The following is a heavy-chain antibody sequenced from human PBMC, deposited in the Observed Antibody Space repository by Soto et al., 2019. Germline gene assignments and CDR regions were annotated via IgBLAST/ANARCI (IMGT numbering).Heavy chain of an antibody. Sequence: QVQLVESGGGLVKPGGSLSLSCEASGFTFSTYYMSWIRQAPGKGLEWVSTITSGSTSAAYADSVKGRFTISRDDAKNSLYLQMNSRRAEDTALYYCAREYYYTMDVWGRGTTVTVSS. J-gene: IGHJ6*02. CDR3: AREYYYTMDV. CDR1: GFTFSTYY. V-gene: IGHV3-11*05. CDR2: ITSGSTSA.